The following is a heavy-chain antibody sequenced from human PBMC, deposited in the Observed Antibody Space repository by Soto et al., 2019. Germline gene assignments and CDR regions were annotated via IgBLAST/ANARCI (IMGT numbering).Heavy chain of an antibody. Sequence: QEQLVQSGAEVKKSGSSVKVSCKDTGGLFSSYAVSWVRQAPGQGLEWMGGIIPVFDTVYYAQKFQGRVTITADESTKTAYMELSSLRSEDTAMYYCARGGSGYVGLNDFWGQGTLVTVSS. V-gene: IGHV1-69*01. J-gene: IGHJ4*02. CDR3: ARGGSGYVGLNDF. CDR1: GGLFSSYA. CDR2: IIPVFDTV. D-gene: IGHD3-22*01.